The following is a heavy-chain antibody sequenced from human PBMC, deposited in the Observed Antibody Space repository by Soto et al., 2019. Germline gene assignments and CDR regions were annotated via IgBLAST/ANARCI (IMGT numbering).Heavy chain of an antibody. CDR2: IIPIFGTA. Sequence: GASEKVSCKASGGTFSRDAISWVRQAPGQGLEWMGGIIPIFGTANYAQKFQGRVTITADESTSTAYMELSSLRSEDTAVYYCATRLNGYSSARFDYWGQGTLVTVSS. CDR1: GGTFSRDA. D-gene: IGHD6-19*01. J-gene: IGHJ4*02. V-gene: IGHV1-69*13. CDR3: ATRLNGYSSARFDY.